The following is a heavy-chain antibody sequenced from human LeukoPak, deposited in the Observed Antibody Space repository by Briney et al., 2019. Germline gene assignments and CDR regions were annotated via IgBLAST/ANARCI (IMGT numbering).Heavy chain of an antibody. Sequence: SETLSLTCTVSGGSISSSSYYWGWIRQPPGKGLEWIGSIYYSGSTYYNPSLKSRVTISVDTSKNQFSLKLSSVTAADTAVYYCARGKSIAVAAALAYNWFDPWGQGTLVTVSS. CDR1: GGSISSSSYY. J-gene: IGHJ5*02. CDR3: ARGKSIAVAAALAYNWFDP. D-gene: IGHD6-19*01. CDR2: IYYSGST. V-gene: IGHV4-39*07.